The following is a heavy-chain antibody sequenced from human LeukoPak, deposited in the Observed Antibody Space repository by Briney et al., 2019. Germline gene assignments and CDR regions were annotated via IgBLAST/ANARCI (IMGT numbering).Heavy chain of an antibody. D-gene: IGHD6-13*01. CDR2: INHSGST. Sequence: SETLSLTCAVYGGSFSGYYCSWIRQPPGQGLEWIGEINHSGSTNYNPSLKSRVTISVDTSKNQFSLKLSSVTAADTAVYYCARGAEQQLTPYYFDYWGQGTLVTVSS. CDR3: ARGAEQQLTPYYFDY. J-gene: IGHJ4*02. V-gene: IGHV4-34*01. CDR1: GGSFSGYY.